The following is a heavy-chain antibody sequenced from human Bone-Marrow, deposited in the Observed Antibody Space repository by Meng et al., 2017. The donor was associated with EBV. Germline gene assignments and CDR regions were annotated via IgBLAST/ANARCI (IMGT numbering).Heavy chain of an antibody. Sequence: RPQRQASGPGLVMPSEHLAPTCTFSGDSNSSTSYYWGWIRQPPGKGLEWIGGIYYSGSTYYNPSLKSRVTISVDTSKNQFSLKLSSVTAADTAVYYCARDPYDYWGQGTLVTVSS. J-gene: IGHJ4*02. CDR2: IYYSGST. CDR1: GDSNSSTSYY. CDR3: ARDPYDY. V-gene: IGHV4-39*06.